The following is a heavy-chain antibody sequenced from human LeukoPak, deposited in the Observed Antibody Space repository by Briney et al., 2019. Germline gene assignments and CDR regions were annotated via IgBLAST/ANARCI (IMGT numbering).Heavy chain of an antibody. D-gene: IGHD3-10*01. CDR3: ARDGGGASGTYYYYYGMDV. CDR2: IGYSGTT. V-gene: IGHV4-61*01. CDR1: GGSVRSDSNY. Sequence: PSETLSLTCTVSGGSVRSDSNYWSWIRQPPGKGLEWIGYIGYSGTTNYNPSLKSRVTISVDESKNQFSLKLTSVTAADTAVYYCARDGGGASGTYYYYYGMDVWGQGTTVTVSS. J-gene: IGHJ6*02.